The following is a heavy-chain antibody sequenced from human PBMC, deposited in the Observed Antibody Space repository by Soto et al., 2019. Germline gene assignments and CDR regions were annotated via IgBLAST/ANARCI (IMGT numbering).Heavy chain of an antibody. CDR3: ARDREYCSGDKCYETGSAY. CDR1: GYTFSSYG. V-gene: IGHV1-18*01. Sequence: ASVKVSCKASGYTFSSYGISWVRQAPGQGLEWMGWISANNGNTNYAQKLQGRVTMTTDTSTSTAYMELNSLRAEDTAVYYCARDREYCSGDKCYETGSAYWGQGTLVTVSS. J-gene: IGHJ4*02. CDR2: ISANNGNT. D-gene: IGHD2-15*01.